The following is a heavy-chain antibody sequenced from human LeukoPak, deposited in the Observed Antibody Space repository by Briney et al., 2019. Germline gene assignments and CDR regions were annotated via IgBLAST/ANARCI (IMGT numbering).Heavy chain of an antibody. CDR1: GFTFSDYY. CDR2: ITSSGDDI. Sequence: PGGSLRLSCAASGFTFSDYYMSWIPDTTRKGVECVAYITSSGDDIYYADSVKGRFTISRDNAKNALFLRMSSLRVEDTATYYGASDIVATSGDFWGQGTLVSVSS. CDR3: ASDIVATSGDF. D-gene: IGHD5-12*01. J-gene: IGHJ4*02. V-gene: IGHV3-11*01.